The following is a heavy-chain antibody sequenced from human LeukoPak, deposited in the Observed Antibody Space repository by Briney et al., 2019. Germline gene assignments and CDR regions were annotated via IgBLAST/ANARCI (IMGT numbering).Heavy chain of an antibody. CDR1: GFTFSSYA. CDR2: ISGSGGSI. J-gene: IGHJ5*02. Sequence: GGSLRLSCAASGFTFSSYAMSWVRQAPGKGLEWVSAISGSGGSIYCADSVKGRFTISRDNSKNTLYLQMNSLRAEDTAVYYCAKRRKDNWFDPWGQGTLVTVSS. CDR3: AKRRKDNWFDP. V-gene: IGHV3-23*01.